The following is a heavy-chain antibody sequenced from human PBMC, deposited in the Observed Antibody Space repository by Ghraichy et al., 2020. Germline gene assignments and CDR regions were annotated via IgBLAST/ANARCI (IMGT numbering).Heavy chain of an antibody. D-gene: IGHD6-19*01. CDR2: ISYDGSNK. CDR3: ARDRPIAVAVWDQGIYYYGMDV. CDR1: GFTFSSYA. J-gene: IGHJ6*02. V-gene: IGHV3-30-3*01. Sequence: GGSLRLSCAASGFTFSSYAMHWVRQAPGKGLEWVAVISYDGSNKYYADSVKGRFTISRDNSKNTLYLQMNSLRAEDTAVYYCARDRPIAVAVWDQGIYYYGMDVWGQGTTVTVSS.